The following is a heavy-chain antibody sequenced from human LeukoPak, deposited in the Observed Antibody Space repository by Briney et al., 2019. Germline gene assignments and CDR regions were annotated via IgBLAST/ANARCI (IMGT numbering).Heavy chain of an antibody. V-gene: IGHV3-21*01. J-gene: IGHJ4*02. CDR3: VRGSYGAYDY. D-gene: IGHD4-17*01. Sequence: GGSLRLSCAASGFNFNTYTMNWVRQAPGKGLEWVSSISSDSSYIYYADAVHGRFTVSRDNAKYSLYLQMNSLRAEDTAVYYRVRGSYGAYDYWGQGSLVTDSS. CDR1: GFNFNTYT. CDR2: ISSDSSYI.